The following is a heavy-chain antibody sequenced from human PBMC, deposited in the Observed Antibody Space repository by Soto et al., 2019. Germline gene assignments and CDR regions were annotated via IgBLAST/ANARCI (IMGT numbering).Heavy chain of an antibody. CDR3: ARIIVVVITTWRWSDP. CDR1: GGSFSGYY. J-gene: IGHJ5*02. CDR2: INHSGST. D-gene: IGHD3-22*01. V-gene: IGHV4-34*01. Sequence: SETLSLTCAVYGGSFSGYYWSWIRQPPGKGLEWIGEINHSGSTNYNPSLKSRVTISVDTSKNQFSMKLSSVTAADTAVYYCARIIVVVITTWRWSDPWGQGTLVTVYS.